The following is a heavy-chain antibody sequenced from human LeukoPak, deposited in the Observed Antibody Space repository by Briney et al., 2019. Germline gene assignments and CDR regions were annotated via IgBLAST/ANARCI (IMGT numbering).Heavy chain of an antibody. CDR3: AREGYDSSGYFWFDF. CDR2: IYSGGST. CDR1: GFTVSSNY. J-gene: IGHJ4*02. Sequence: GGSLRLSCAASGFTVSSNYMSWVRQAPGKGLEWVSVIYSGGSTYYADSVKGRFAISRDNSKNTLYLQMNSLRAEDTAVYYCAREGYDSSGYFWFDFWGQGTLVTVSS. D-gene: IGHD3-22*01. V-gene: IGHV3-66*01.